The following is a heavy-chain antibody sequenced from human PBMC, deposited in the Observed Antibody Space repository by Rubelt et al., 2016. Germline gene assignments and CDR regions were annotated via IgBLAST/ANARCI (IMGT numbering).Heavy chain of an antibody. CDR2: IYDSGST. CDR1: GGSITSHN. CDR3: AKDGASSL. D-gene: IGHD3-16*01. J-gene: IGHJ3*01. V-gene: IGHV4-59*11. Sequence: QVLLQESGPGLVKPSETLSLTCTVSGGSITSHNWSWIRQPPGKGLEWIGYIYDSGSTNYNPSLKSRVSISVGTSKNQLSLKLSSVTAADTAVYYCAKDGASSLWGQGTMVTVSS.